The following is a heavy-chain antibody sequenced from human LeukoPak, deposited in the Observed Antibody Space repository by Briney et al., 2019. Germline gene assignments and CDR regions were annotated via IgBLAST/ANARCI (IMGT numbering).Heavy chain of an antibody. CDR2: ISAYNGNT. J-gene: IGHJ4*02. V-gene: IGHV1-18*04. CDR3: ARDPSVDTAIGFDY. D-gene: IGHD5-18*01. CDR1: GYTFTSYG. Sequence: ASVKVSCKASGYTFTSYGISWVRQAPGQGLEWMGWISAYNGNTNYAQKLQGRVTMTTDTSTSTAYKELRSLRSDDTAVYYCARDPSVDTAIGFDYGGQGTLVTVSS.